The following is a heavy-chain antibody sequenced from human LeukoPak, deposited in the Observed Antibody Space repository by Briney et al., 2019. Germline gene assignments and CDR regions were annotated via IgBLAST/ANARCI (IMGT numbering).Heavy chain of an antibody. V-gene: IGHV1-18*01. CDR1: GYTFTSYG. D-gene: IGHD4-23*01. CDR2: ISTYNGNT. J-gene: IGHJ6*03. Sequence: ASVKVSCKASGYTFTSYGISWVREAPGQGLEWMGWISTYNGNTNYAQKFQGRVTMSTDTSTSTAYMELRSLRSDDTAVYYCARRLLGGMAGYYYYYMDVWGKGTTVTVSS. CDR3: ARRLLGGMAGYYYYYMDV.